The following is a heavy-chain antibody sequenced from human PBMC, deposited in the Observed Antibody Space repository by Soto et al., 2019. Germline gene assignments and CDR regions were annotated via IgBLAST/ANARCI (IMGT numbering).Heavy chain of an antibody. J-gene: IGHJ5*02. D-gene: IGHD6-6*01. CDR1: GGTFSSYA. V-gene: IGHV1-69*13. CDR2: IIPIFGTA. CDR3: ARDRAQVEYTSSDVWLDP. Sequence: SVKVSCKASGGTFSSYAISWVRQAPGQGLEWMGGIIPIFGTANYAQKFQGRVTITADESTSTAYMELSSLRSEDTAVYYCARDRAQVEYTSSDVWLDPWGQGTLVTVSS.